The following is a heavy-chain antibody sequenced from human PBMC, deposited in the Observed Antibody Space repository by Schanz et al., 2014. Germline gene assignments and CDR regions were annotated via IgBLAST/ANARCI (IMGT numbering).Heavy chain of an antibody. V-gene: IGHV1-18*01. Sequence: QVQLVQSGAEVKKPGASVKVSCKASGYTFISYGIKWVRQAPGQGLEWMGWISAYNGHTDYAQKLQGRVTLTTDTSTSTAYMELRNLRSDDTAVYYCAIAKRFGYMDVWGQGTTVTVSS. CDR3: AIAKRFGYMDV. CDR1: GYTFISYG. CDR2: ISAYNGHT. J-gene: IGHJ6*02. D-gene: IGHD3-10*01.